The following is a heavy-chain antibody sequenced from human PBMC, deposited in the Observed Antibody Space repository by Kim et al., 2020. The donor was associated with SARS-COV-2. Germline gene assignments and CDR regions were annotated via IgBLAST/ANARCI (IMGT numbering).Heavy chain of an antibody. D-gene: IGHD2-8*02. CDR3: AREHPAVVVYAIGRGEFDP. V-gene: IGHV3-30*04. CDR1: GFTFSSYA. J-gene: IGHJ5*02. CDR2: ISYDGSNK. Sequence: GGSLRLSCAASGFTFSSYAMHWVRQAPGKGLEWVAVISYDGSNKYYVDSVKGRFTISRDNSKNTLYLQMNSLRAEDTAVYYCAREHPAVVVYAIGRGEFDPWGQGTLVTVSS.